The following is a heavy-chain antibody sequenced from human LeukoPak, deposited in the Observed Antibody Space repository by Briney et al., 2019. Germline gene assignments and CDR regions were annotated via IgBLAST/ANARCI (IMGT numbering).Heavy chain of an antibody. CDR1: GGSINNYY. V-gene: IGHV4-4*07. D-gene: IGHD1-26*01. CDR2: IYTTGST. J-gene: IGHJ4*02. CDR3: ARSGSYSGPYVY. Sequence: SETLSLTCTVSGGSINNYYWSWIRQPAGNGLEWIGRIYTTGSTNYNPSLKSRITMSVDTSKNQFSLKLSSVTAADTAVYYCARSGSYSGPYVYWGQGTVVTVSS.